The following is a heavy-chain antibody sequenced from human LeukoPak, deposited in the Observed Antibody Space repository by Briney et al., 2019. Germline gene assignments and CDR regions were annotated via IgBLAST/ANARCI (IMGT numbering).Heavy chain of an antibody. CDR1: GGSISSYY. Sequence: SETLSLTCTVSGGSISSYYWSWIRQPPGKGLEWIGYIYYSGSTNYNPSLKSRVTISVDTSKNQFSLKPSSVTAADTAVYYCARGNGGNGYFDYWGQGTLVTVSS. CDR2: IYYSGST. D-gene: IGHD2-15*01. J-gene: IGHJ4*02. V-gene: IGHV4-59*01. CDR3: ARGNGGNGYFDY.